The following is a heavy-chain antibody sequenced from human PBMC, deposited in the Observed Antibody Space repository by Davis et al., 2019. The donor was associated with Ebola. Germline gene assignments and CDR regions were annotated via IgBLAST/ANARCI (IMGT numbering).Heavy chain of an antibody. CDR1: GFTFSDYY. Sequence: GESLKISCAASGFTFSDYYMSWIRQAPGKGLEWVSYISSSSSYTNYADSVKGRFTISRDNAKNSLYLQMNSLRAEDTAVYYCARLELQTKYYYYYYGMDVWGQGTTVTVSS. CDR2: ISSSSSYT. J-gene: IGHJ6*02. V-gene: IGHV3-11*03. CDR3: ARLELQTKYYYYYYGMDV. D-gene: IGHD1-7*01.